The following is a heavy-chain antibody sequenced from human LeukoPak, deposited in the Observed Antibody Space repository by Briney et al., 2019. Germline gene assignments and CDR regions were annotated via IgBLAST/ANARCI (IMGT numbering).Heavy chain of an antibody. V-gene: IGHV3-23*03. CDR2: IYSGGST. Sequence: GGSLRLSCAASGFTFSSYAMSWVRQAPGKGLEWVSIIYSGGSTDYADSVKGRFSISRDTSKNTLYLQMNSLRAEDTAIYYCARGASYFDCWGQGTLVTVSS. CDR1: GFTFSSYA. J-gene: IGHJ4*02. CDR3: ARGASYFDC.